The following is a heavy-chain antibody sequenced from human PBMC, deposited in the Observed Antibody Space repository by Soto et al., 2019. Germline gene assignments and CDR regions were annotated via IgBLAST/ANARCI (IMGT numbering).Heavy chain of an antibody. Sequence: GGSLRLSCAASGFTFSSYEMNWVRQAPGQGLEWVSYISSSGSTLYYADSVKGRFTISRDNAKNSLYLQMNSLRAEDTAVYYCAREAGDLAMVSNHSYYGMDVWGQGTTVTVSS. CDR3: AREAGDLAMVSNHSYYGMDV. CDR1: GFTFSSYE. CDR2: ISSSGSTL. J-gene: IGHJ6*02. D-gene: IGHD5-18*01. V-gene: IGHV3-48*03.